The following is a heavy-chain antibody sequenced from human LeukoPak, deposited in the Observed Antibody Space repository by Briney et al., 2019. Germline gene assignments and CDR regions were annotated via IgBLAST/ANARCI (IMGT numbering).Heavy chain of an antibody. CDR3: VRIPNGANFPNWFDP. V-gene: IGHV3-21*01. CDR1: GFILSNYN. Sequence: PGGSLRLSCAASGFILSNYNMNWVRRAPGKELEWVSSISGNSNNINYADSVKGRFTISRDNPKNSLYLQMNSLRAEDTAMYYCVRIPNGANFPNWFDPWGQGTLVTVSS. J-gene: IGHJ5*02. D-gene: IGHD4/OR15-4a*01. CDR2: ISGNSNNI.